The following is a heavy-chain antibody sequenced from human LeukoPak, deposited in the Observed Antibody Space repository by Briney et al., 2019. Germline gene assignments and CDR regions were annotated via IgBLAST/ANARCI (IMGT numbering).Heavy chain of an antibody. CDR3: AKDLGYSSSSGSYAFDI. CDR1: GFTFSSYA. Sequence: GGSLRLSCAASGFTFSSYAMSWVRQAPGKGLEWVSAISGSGGSTYYADSVKGRFTISRDNSKNTLYLQMNSLRAEDTAVYYCAKDLGYSSSSGSYAFDIWGQGTMVTVSS. D-gene: IGHD6-6*01. CDR2: ISGSGGST. V-gene: IGHV3-23*01. J-gene: IGHJ3*02.